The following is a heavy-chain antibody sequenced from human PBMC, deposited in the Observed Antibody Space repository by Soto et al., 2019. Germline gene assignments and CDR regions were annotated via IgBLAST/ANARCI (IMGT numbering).Heavy chain of an antibody. D-gene: IGHD2-15*01. V-gene: IGHV1-69*01. CDR2: IIPIFGTA. CDR3: AGGNKGYCSGGSCYSRFDF. J-gene: IGHJ4*02. CDR1: GGTFSSYA. Sequence: QVQLVQSGAEVKKPGSSVKVSCKASGGTFSSYAISWVRQAPGQGLEWMGGIIPIFGTANYAQKFQGRVTITADESTNKAYMEVSRLGSEDTGVYYCAGGNKGYCSGGSCYSRFDFLGQGTLVTVSS.